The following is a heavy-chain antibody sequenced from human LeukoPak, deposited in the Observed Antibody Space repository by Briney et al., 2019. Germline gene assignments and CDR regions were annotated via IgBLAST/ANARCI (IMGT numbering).Heavy chain of an antibody. CDR2: IYYSGST. CDR3: ARRGYSQTYFDY. CDR1: DGSVSSGGYY. D-gene: IGHD5-18*01. Sequence: SQTLSLTCTVSDGSVSSGGYYWSWIRQHPGKGLAWIGYIYYSGSTYYNPSLKSRVTISVDTSKNQFSLKLSSVTAADTAVYYCARRGYSQTYFDYWGQGTLVTVSS. J-gene: IGHJ4*02. V-gene: IGHV4-31*03.